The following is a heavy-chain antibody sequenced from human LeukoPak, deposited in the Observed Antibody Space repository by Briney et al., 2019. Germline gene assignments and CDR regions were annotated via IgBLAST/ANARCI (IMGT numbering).Heavy chain of an antibody. D-gene: IGHD2/OR15-2a*01. V-gene: IGHV3-30-3*01. CDR1: GFTFSSCA. CDR2: ISYDGSNK. Sequence: GGSLRLSCAASGFTFSSCAMHWVRQAPGKGLEWVAVISYDGSNKYYADSVKGRFTISRDNSKNTLSLQMNSLRPEDTAVYYCARDVKGSMGYYYYGMDVWGQGTTVTVSS. CDR3: ARDVKGSMGYYYYGMDV. J-gene: IGHJ6*02.